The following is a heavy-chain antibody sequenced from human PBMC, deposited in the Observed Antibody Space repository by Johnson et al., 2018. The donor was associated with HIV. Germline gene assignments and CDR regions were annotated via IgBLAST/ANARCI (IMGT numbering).Heavy chain of an antibody. V-gene: IGHV3-30*04. CDR1: GFTLSNNA. CDR2: ISYDGSNK. D-gene: IGHD6-13*01. CDR3: ARGGGSSWSDAFDI. J-gene: IGHJ3*02. Sequence: QEQLVESGGGVVQPGRSLRLSCVASGFTLSNNAMHWVRQAPGKGLEWVAVISYDGSNKYYAHSVKGRFTISRDNARSTLYLQMNSLRPEDTAVYYCARGGGSSWSDAFDIWGQGTMVIVSS.